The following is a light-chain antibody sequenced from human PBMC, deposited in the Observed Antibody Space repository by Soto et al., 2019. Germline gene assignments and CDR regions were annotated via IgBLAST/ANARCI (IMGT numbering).Light chain of an antibody. CDR3: MQVTHWPRAYS. Sequence: DVVMTQSPLSLPVTLGQPASISCRSSQSLVYNDGNTYLNWFQQRPGQSPRRIIYKVSNWDSGVPDRFRVSGSGTEFTLKIRRVEAEDVGVSYYMQVTHWPRAYSFGQGTKLEIK. CDR1: QSLVYNDGNTY. CDR2: KVS. V-gene: IGKV2D-30*01. J-gene: IGKJ2*01.